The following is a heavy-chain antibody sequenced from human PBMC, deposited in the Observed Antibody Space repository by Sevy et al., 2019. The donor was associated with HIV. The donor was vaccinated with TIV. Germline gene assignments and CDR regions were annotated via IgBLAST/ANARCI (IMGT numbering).Heavy chain of an antibody. V-gene: IGHV3-9*01. CDR1: GFTFDDYA. J-gene: IGHJ4*02. CDR2: LSWNSDII. D-gene: IGHD3-3*01. Sequence: GGSLRLSCAASGFTFDDYAMHWVRQAPGKGLEWVSGLSWNSDIIGYADSVKGRFTISRDNAKKSLYLQMHSLRAEDTSWYCCAKEYEEGEGYLDSWGQGTLVTVSS. CDR3: AKEYEEGEGYLDS.